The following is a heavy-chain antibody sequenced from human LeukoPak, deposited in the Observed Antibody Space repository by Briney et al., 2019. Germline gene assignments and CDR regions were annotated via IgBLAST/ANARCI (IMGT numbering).Heavy chain of an antibody. V-gene: IGHV4-31*03. J-gene: IGHJ5*02. CDR3: ARARITMVRGVSNWFDP. CDR2: IYYSGST. D-gene: IGHD3-10*01. CDR1: GGSISSGGYY. Sequence: PSETLSLTCPVSGGSISSGGYYWSWIRQHPGKGLEWIGYIYYSGSTYYNPSLKSRVTISVDTSKNQFSLKLSSVTAADTAVYYCARARITMVRGVSNWFDPWGQGTLVTVSS.